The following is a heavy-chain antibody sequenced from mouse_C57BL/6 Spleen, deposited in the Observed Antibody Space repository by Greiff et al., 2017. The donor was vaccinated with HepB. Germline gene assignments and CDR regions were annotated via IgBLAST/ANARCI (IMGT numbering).Heavy chain of an antibody. CDR2: INPGSGGT. Sequence: QVQLQQSGAELVRPGTSVKVSCKASGYAFTNYLIEWVKQRPGQGLEWIGVINPGSGGTNYNEKFKGKATLTADKSSSTAYMQLSSLTSEDSAVYFCARPYYDYDGGVDYYAMDYWGQGTSVTVSS. D-gene: IGHD2-4*01. V-gene: IGHV1-54*01. CDR1: GYAFTNYL. CDR3: ARPYYDYDGGVDYYAMDY. J-gene: IGHJ4*01.